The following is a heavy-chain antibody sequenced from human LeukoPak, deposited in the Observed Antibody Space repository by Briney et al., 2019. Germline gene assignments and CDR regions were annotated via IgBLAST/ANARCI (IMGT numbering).Heavy chain of an antibody. J-gene: IGHJ4*02. CDR1: GGTFSSYA. CDR2: IIPIFGTA. D-gene: IGHD4-17*01. CDR3: ARDRRVDYGDYVFDY. V-gene: IGHV1-69*05. Sequence: LVKVSCKASGGTFSSYAISWVRQAPGQGLEWMGGIIPIFGTANYAQKFQGRVTITTDESTSTAYMELSSLRSEDTAVYYCARDRRVDYGDYVFDYWGQGTLVTVSS.